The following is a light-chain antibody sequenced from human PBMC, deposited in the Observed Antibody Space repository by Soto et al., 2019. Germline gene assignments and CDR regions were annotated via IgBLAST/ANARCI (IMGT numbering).Light chain of an antibody. V-gene: IGKV3-15*01. J-gene: IGKJ1*01. CDR1: ESVSNK. CDR3: QQYTNWPQWT. CDR2: GAS. Sequence: IVMTQSPATLSVSPGERATLSCRASESVSNKLAWYQRRPGQAPRLLIYGASTRASGIPDRLSGSGSGTDFSLTISSLQSEDFAVYYCQQYTNWPQWTFGQGTKVEIK.